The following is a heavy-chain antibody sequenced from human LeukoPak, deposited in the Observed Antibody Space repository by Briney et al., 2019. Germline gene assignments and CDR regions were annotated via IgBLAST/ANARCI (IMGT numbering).Heavy chain of an antibody. D-gene: IGHD2-2*01. Sequence: SETLSLTCSVSGGSINNFYWNWIRQPAGKGLEWIGRIYASGSTDYKSSLKSRVSMSIDTSKKKFSLKLTSETAADTALYFCASESISTAANWFDTWGQGTLVTVAP. J-gene: IGHJ5*02. CDR3: ASESISTAANWFDT. CDR1: GGSINNFY. CDR2: IYASGST. V-gene: IGHV4-4*07.